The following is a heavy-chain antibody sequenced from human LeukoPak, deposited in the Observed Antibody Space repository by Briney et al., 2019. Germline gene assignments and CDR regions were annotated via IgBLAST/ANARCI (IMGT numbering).Heavy chain of an antibody. D-gene: IGHD1-26*01. CDR2: IYYSGST. V-gene: IGHV4-30-4*08. CDR3: ARSRIVGATTFDY. Sequence: SETLSLTCTVSGGSISSYYWSWIRQPPGKGLEWIGYIYYSGSTYYNPSLKSRVTISVDTSKNQFSLKLSSVTAADTAVYYCARSRIVGATTFDYWGQGTLVTVSS. J-gene: IGHJ4*02. CDR1: GGSISSYY.